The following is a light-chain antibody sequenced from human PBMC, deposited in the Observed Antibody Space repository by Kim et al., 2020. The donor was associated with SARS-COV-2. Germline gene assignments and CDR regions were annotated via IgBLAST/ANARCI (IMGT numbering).Light chain of an antibody. CDR1: QGVSNY. J-gene: IGKJ5*01. Sequence: GPLSWSPGDRATLSCRASQGVSNYLAWYQQKPGQAPRLLIYEASKRAAGIPARFSGSGSGTDFTLTISRLEPGDSAVYFCQQRGSFGQGTRLEIK. CDR2: EAS. CDR3: QQRGS. V-gene: IGKV3-11*01.